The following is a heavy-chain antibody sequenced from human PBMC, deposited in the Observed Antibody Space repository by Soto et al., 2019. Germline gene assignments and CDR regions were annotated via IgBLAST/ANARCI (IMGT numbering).Heavy chain of an antibody. Sequence: EVQLVESGGGLIQPGGSLRLSCVASGLTVSHNYMAWVRQAPEMGLEWVSILYTEGTTYYADSVKGRFTISRDSSKNTLFLQMDRPRAEDTAVYYCVRPRPSGENYGMDVWGQGTTVTVSS. V-gene: IGHV3-53*01. D-gene: IGHD3-16*01. CDR3: VRPRPSGENYGMDV. J-gene: IGHJ6*02. CDR2: LYTEGTT. CDR1: GLTVSHNY.